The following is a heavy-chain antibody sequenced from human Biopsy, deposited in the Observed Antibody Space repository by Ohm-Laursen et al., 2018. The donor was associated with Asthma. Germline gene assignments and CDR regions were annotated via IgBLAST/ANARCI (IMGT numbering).Heavy chain of an antibody. CDR3: ASDFPKDYVRYNFQF. Sequence: SVKVCKISGYSLTDLSMHWVRQAPGQGLEWMGGHDHEEGGTVNARRFQGRVTMTEDTSTDTAYMELSSLSSDDTAVYYCASDFPKDYVRYNFQFWGQGTLVTVSS. V-gene: IGHV1-24*01. CDR2: HDHEEGGT. D-gene: IGHD4-17*01. J-gene: IGHJ4*02. CDR1: GYSLTDLS.